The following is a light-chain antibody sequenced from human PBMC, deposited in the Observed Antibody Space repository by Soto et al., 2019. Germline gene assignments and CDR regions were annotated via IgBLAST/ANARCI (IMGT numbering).Light chain of an antibody. CDR1: SSDVGGYNY. Sequence: QSALTQPPSASGSPGQSVTISCTGTSSDVGGYNYVSWYQQHPGKAPKLMIYDVNKRPSGVPDRFSGSKSGNTASLTVSGVQAEDEADYYCSSYAGSNIVFGGGTKLTVL. CDR2: DVN. V-gene: IGLV2-8*01. CDR3: SSYAGSNIV. J-gene: IGLJ2*01.